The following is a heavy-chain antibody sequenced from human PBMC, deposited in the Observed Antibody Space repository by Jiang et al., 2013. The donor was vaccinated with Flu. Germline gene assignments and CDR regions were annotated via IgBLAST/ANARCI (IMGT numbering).Heavy chain of an antibody. V-gene: IGHV1-69*01. D-gene: IGHD3-16*01. Sequence: SSYAISWVRQAPGQGLEWMGGIIPIFGIANYAQKFQGRVTITADESTSTAYMELSSLRSEDTAVYYCARQVRDDTVGGLYGMDVWGQGTTVTVSS. CDR1: SSYA. CDR3: ARQVRDDTVGGLYGMDV. CDR2: IIPIFGIA. J-gene: IGHJ6*02.